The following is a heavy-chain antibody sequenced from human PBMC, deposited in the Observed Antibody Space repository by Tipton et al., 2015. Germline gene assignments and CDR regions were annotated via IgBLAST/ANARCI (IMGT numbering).Heavy chain of an antibody. J-gene: IGHJ4*02. V-gene: IGHV1-2*02. CDR2: INPKSGDT. CDR3: VRAEAAKDNEGDY. D-gene: IGHD2-15*01. Sequence: QVQLVQSGAEVKQPGASVKVSCKASGYDFTDYYLHWVRQAPGQGLEWMGWINPKSGDTSYAQRFQGRVTMTRDTSIRTAYMELSGLTSDDTAVFYCVRAEAAKDNEGDYWGQGTLVTVSS. CDR1: GYDFTDYY.